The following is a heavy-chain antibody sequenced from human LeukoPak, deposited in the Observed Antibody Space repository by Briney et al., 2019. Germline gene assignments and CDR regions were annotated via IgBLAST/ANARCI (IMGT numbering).Heavy chain of an antibody. Sequence: PGGSLRLSCAASGFIFSAYEMNWVRQAPGKGLEWVSYISSSGSTIFYADSVKGRFTISRDNAKNSLYLQMNSLRAEDTAVYYCAREYTGSDYFDYWGQGTLVTVSS. V-gene: IGHV3-48*03. D-gene: IGHD5-12*01. CDR1: GFIFSAYE. J-gene: IGHJ4*02. CDR2: ISSSGSTI. CDR3: AREYTGSDYFDY.